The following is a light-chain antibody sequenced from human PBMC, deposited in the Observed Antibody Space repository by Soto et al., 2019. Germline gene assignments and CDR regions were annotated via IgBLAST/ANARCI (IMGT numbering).Light chain of an antibody. CDR3: QQYNNWPLA. Sequence: EILMTQSPATLFVSPGERATLSCRASQSVSSNLAWYQQKPGQAPRLLIYGASTRATGIPARFSGSGSGTEFTLTISSLQSEDFAVYYCQQYNNWPLAFGQGTKVEIK. CDR2: GAS. V-gene: IGKV3-15*01. J-gene: IGKJ1*01. CDR1: QSVSSN.